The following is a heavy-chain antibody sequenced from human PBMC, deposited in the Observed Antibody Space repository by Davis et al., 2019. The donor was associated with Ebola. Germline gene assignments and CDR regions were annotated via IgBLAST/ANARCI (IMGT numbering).Heavy chain of an antibody. Sequence: PGGSLRLSCAASGFTFSSYGMHWVRQAPGKGLEWVAVISYDGSNKYYADSVKGRFTISRDNSKNTLYLQMNSLRAEDTAVYYCARSHYYDSSGYYSIFDYWGQGTLVTVSS. CDR2: ISYDGSNK. CDR3: ARSHYYDSSGYYSIFDY. CDR1: GFTFSSYG. J-gene: IGHJ4*02. V-gene: IGHV3-30*03. D-gene: IGHD3-22*01.